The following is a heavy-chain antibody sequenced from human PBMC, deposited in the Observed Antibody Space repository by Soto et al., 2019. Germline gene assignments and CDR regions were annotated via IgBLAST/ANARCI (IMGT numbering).Heavy chain of an antibody. J-gene: IGHJ2*01. V-gene: IGHV4-34*01. CDR3: AREESSGWYWCFDL. Sequence: SETLSLTCAVYGGSFSGYYCSWIRQPPGKGLEWIGEINHSGSTNYNPPLKSRVTISVDTSKNQFSLKLSSVTAADTAVYYCAREESSGWYWCFDLWGRGTLVTVSS. D-gene: IGHD6-19*01. CDR1: GGSFSGYY. CDR2: INHSGST.